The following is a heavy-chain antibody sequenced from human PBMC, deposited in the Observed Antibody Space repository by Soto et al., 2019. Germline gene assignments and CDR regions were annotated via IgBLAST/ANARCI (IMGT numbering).Heavy chain of an antibody. CDR2: IYPGDSDT. CDR1: GYSFTSYW. Sequence: GESLKSSCKGSGYSFTSYWIGWVRQMPGKGLEWMGIIYPGDSDTRYSPSFQGQVTISADKSISTAYLQWSSLKASDTAMYYCARHIEQQLVRNNYYYGMDVWGQGTTVTVSS. D-gene: IGHD6-13*01. V-gene: IGHV5-51*01. J-gene: IGHJ6*02. CDR3: ARHIEQQLVRNNYYYGMDV.